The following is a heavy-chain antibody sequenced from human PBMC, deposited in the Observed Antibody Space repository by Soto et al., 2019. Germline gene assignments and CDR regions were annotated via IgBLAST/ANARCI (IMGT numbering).Heavy chain of an antibody. CDR1: RFTFSVYW. CDR2: IRHDGSEK. Sequence: EVQLVESGGGLVQPGGSLRLSCTASRFTFSVYWMSWVRQAPGKGLEWVANIRHDGSEKFYVDSVKGRFTVSRDNAKNSLYLQMNSVRAEDTAVYYCARDTLSAFDVWGQGTMVTVSS. J-gene: IGHJ3*01. D-gene: IGHD3-16*01. CDR3: ARDTLSAFDV. V-gene: IGHV3-7*01.